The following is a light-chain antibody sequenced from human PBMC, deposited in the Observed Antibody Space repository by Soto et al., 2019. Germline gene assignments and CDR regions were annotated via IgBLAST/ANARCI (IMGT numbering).Light chain of an antibody. CDR2: EVS. V-gene: IGLV2-8*01. J-gene: IGLJ1*01. Sequence: QSALTQPPSASGSPGQSVTISCTGTSSDVGGYKYVSWYQQHPGKVPKLMIYEVSKRPSGVPDRFSGSKSGNTASLTVSGLQAEDEADYYCSSYAGSNTDYVFGTGTKLTV. CDR3: SSYAGSNTDYV. CDR1: SSDVGGYKY.